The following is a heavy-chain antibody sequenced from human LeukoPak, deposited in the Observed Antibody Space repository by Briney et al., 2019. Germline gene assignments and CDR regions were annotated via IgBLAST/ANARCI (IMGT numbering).Heavy chain of an antibody. V-gene: IGHV3-49*04. J-gene: IGHJ4*02. Sequence: GGSLRLSCTASGFTFGDYAMSWVRQAPGKGLEWVGFIRSKAYGGTTEYAASVKGRFTISRDDSKSIAYLQMNSLKTEDTAVYYCTQTGYSSSWYRGTFDYWGQGTLVTVSS. CDR2: IRSKAYGGTT. CDR1: GFTFGDYA. D-gene: IGHD6-13*01. CDR3: TQTGYSSSWYRGTFDY.